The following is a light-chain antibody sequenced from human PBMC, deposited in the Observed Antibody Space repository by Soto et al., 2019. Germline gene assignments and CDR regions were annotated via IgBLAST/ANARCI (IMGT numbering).Light chain of an antibody. CDR1: QSVSSN. CDR3: QQHNNWAPWT. V-gene: IGKV3-15*01. J-gene: IGKJ1*01. Sequence: EIVMTQSPATMSVYPGERATLSCRASQSVSSNLAWYQQKPGHAPRLLIYGASTRATGIPARFSGSGSGTEFNLTILRRQSEDFAVYYCQQHNNWAPWTFGQGTKVAIK. CDR2: GAS.